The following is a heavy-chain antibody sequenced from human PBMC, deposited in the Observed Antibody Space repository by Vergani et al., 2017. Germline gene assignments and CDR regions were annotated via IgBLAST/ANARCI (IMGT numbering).Heavy chain of an antibody. D-gene: IGHD6-19*01. CDR1: FDPIRNLY. Sequence: QVQLQESGPGLVKSSETLSLTCSVPFDPIRNLYCNWIHQTPGKGLEWIGSIHYSENTNYNPSLKTRVTISVNTSKNQFSLTLTSVTAADTAVYYCASDTHSGQRADRWGQGILVTVTS. CDR2: IHYSENT. CDR3: ASDTHSGQRADR. V-gene: IGHV4-59*11. J-gene: IGHJ5*02.